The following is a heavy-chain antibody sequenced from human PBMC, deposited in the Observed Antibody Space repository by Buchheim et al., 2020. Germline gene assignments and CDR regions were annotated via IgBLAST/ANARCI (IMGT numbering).Heavy chain of an antibody. Sequence: EVHLAESGGGLVQRGESLRLSCAASGFTFSSYWMHWVRQAPDGGLMWVARLDKDGGFTTYVDSVEGRFTISRDNTKNMLFLQMKSLTAADTGVYYCAREGTSYYETFDTWGERT. CDR3: AREGTSYYETFDT. J-gene: IGHJ5*02. D-gene: IGHD1-26*01. CDR2: LDKDGGFT. V-gene: IGHV3-74*03. CDR1: GFTFSSYW.